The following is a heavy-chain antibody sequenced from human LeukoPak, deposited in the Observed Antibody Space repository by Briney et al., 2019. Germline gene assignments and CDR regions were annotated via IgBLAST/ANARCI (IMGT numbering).Heavy chain of an antibody. CDR1: GGSISSGSYY. Sequence: PSQTLSLTCTVSGGSISSGSYYWSWIWQPAGKGLERIGRIYTSGSTNYNPSLKSRVTISVDTSKNQFSLKLSSVTAADTAVYFCARDWGVGGRPGYMDVWGKGTTVTVSS. D-gene: IGHD6-6*01. V-gene: IGHV4-61*02. J-gene: IGHJ6*03. CDR3: ARDWGVGGRPGYMDV. CDR2: IYTSGST.